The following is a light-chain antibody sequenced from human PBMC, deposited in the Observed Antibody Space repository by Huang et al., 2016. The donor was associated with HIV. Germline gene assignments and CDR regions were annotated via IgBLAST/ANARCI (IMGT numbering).Light chain of an antibody. CDR3: QQSYNTPYT. CDR2: AAS. V-gene: IGKV1-39*01. J-gene: IGKJ2*01. Sequence: DIQMTQSPSSLSASVGDRVTITCRASQSINTYLTWYQQKLGKAPRLLIYAASSLQSGVPSRFSGGGAGTDFTLTISSLQPEDFAIYYCQQSYNTPYTFGQGTKLEIK. CDR1: QSINTY.